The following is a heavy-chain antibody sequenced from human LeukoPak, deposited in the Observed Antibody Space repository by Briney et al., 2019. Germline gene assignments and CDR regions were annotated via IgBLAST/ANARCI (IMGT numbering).Heavy chain of an antibody. CDR3: ATDGGVYCSSTSCLSHFDY. Sequence: GGSLRLSCAASGFTFSSYAMSWVRQAPGKGLEWVSVISGSGGSTYYADSVKGRFTISRDNSKNTLYLQMNSLRAEDTAVYYWATDGGVYCSSTSCLSHFDYWGQGTLVTVSS. CDR1: GFTFSSYA. J-gene: IGHJ4*02. V-gene: IGHV3-23*01. CDR2: ISGSGGST. D-gene: IGHD2-2*01.